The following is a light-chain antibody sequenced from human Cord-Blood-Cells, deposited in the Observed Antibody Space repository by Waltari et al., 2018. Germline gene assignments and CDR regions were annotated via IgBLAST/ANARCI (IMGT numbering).Light chain of an antibody. CDR2: YDS. J-gene: IGLJ2*01. Sequence: SYVLTQPPSVSVAPGKTARITCGGHNIGSKSVHWYQQKPGQAPVLVIYYDSDRPSGIPEGFSGSNSGNTATLTSSRVEAGDEADYYCQVWDSSSDHVVFGGGTKLTVL. CDR1: NIGSKS. CDR3: QVWDSSSDHVV. V-gene: IGLV3-21*04.